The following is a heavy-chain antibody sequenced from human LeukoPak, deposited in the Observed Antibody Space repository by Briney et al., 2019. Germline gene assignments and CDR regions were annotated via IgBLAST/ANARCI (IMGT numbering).Heavy chain of an antibody. V-gene: IGHV4-4*07. CDR1: GGSISVYY. J-gene: IGHJ4*02. D-gene: IGHD6-19*01. Sequence: SETLSLTCTVTGGSISVYYWNWIRQPAGKGLEWIGRIYTNENTFFNPSLKSRVTMSVDTSKNQFSLQLTSVTAADAAVYYCARSSDSSGYYGGGIIDYWGQGTLVTVSS. CDR2: IYTNENT. CDR3: ARSSDSSGYYGGGIIDY.